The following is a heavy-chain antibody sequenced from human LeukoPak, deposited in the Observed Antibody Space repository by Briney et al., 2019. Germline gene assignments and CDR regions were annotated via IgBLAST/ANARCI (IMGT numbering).Heavy chain of an antibody. CDR2: IYPDDSNT. V-gene: IGHV5-51*01. D-gene: IGHD3-16*01. CDR1: GYSFTTHW. J-gene: IGHJ5*02. Sequence: GESLKISCKGSGYSFTTHWIGWVRQMPGKGLEWMGIIYPDDSNTRYSPSFQGQVTLSADKSINTAYLQWSSLRASDTVMYYCARLEEDLTLGVAGYWFVPWGQGTLVTVS. CDR3: ARLEEDLTLGVAGYWFVP.